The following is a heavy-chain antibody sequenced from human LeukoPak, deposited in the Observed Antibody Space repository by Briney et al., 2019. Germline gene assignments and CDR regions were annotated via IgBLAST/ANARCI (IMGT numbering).Heavy chain of an antibody. CDR2: ISAYNGNT. D-gene: IGHD1-26*01. J-gene: IGHJ4*02. CDR1: GYTFTSYG. V-gene: IGHV1-18*01. Sequence: ASVKVSCKASGYTFTSYGISWVRQAPGQGLEWMGWISAYNGNTNYAQKLQGRVTMTTDTSTSTAYMELRSLRSDDTAVYYCAGDIGEGATLYYFDYWGQGTLVTVSS. CDR3: AGDIGEGATLYYFDY.